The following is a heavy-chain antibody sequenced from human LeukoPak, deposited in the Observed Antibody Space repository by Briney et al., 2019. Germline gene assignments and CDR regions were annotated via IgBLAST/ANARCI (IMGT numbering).Heavy chain of an antibody. CDR2: IHSGGST. CDR1: GFTVSSNY. V-gene: IGHV3-66*01. Sequence: GGSLRLSCAASGFTVSSNYMSWARQAPGKGLEWVSVIHSGGSTYYADSVKGRFTISRDNSKNTLYLQMNSLRAEDTAVYYCARAPLWFGELTWYYFDYWGQGTLVTVSS. J-gene: IGHJ4*02. D-gene: IGHD3-10*01. CDR3: ARAPLWFGELTWYYFDY.